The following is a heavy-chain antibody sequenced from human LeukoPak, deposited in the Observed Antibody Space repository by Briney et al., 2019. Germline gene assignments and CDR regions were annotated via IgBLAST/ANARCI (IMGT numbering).Heavy chain of an antibody. CDR1: GLTFNSYS. CDR3: ARDIVPTIPVFDY. CDR2: IASRSTYI. V-gene: IGHV3-21*01. J-gene: IGHJ4*02. Sequence: RGSLRLSRAASGLTFNSYSINWVPQAPGKRLELDPSIASRSTYISDAPTVNRRFTISRDNAKNSLYLQTNSLRAEDTAVYYCARDIVPTIPVFDYWAQGTLVTVSS. D-gene: IGHD5-12*01.